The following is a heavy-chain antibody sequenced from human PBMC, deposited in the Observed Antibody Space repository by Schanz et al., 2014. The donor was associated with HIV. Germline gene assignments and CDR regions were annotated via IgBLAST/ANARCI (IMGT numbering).Heavy chain of an antibody. D-gene: IGHD3-10*01. CDR2: ISHNGNND. V-gene: IGHV3-30*03. CDR1: GFTFSTND. J-gene: IGHJ4*02. Sequence: QVQLVESGGGVVQPGRSLRLSCAASGFTFSTNDMHWVRQVPGKGLEWVAVISHNGNNDYYAESVKGRVTISRDNSKNTLYLQMNNLKTEDTAVYFCARWRSGAPSNWGQGTLVTVSS. CDR3: ARWRSGAPSN.